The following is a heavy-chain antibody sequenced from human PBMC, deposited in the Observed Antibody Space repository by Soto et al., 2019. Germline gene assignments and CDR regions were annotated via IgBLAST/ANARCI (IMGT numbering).Heavy chain of an antibody. CDR1: GFTFSSYG. D-gene: IGHD2-2*01. Sequence: QVQLVESGGGVVQPGRSLRLSCAASGFTFSSYGMHWVRQAPGKGLEWVAVIWYDGSNKYYADSVKGRFTISRDNSKNTLYRQKNSLRAEDTAVYYCAREHIVVVPAAMSYYYYGMDVWGQGTTVTVSS. CDR3: AREHIVVVPAAMSYYYYGMDV. CDR2: IWYDGSNK. V-gene: IGHV3-33*01. J-gene: IGHJ6*02.